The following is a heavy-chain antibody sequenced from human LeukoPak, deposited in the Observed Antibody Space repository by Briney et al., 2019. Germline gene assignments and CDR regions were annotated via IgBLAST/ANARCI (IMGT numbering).Heavy chain of an antibody. D-gene: IGHD3-9*01. CDR2: IYYSGST. J-gene: IGHJ4*02. V-gene: IGHV4-59*01. CDR1: GGSISSYY. CDR3: ARTARGRYFD. Sequence: SETLSLTCTVSGGSISSYYWSWIRQPPGKGLEWIGYIYYSGSTNYNPSLKSRVTISVDTSKNQFSLKLSSVTAADTAVYYCARTARGRYFDWGQGTLVTVSS.